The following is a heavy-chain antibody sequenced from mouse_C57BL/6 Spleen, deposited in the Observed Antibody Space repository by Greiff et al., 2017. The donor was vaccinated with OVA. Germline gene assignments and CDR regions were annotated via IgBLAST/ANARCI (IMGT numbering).Heavy chain of an antibody. D-gene: IGHD2-4*01. CDR1: GYAFSSSW. CDR2: IYPGDGDT. Sequence: QVQLQQSGPELVKPGASVKISCKASGYAFSSSWMNWVKQRPGKGLEWIGRIYPGDGDTNYNGKFKGKATLTADKSSSTAYMQLSSLTSEDSAVYFCAREEGHGNYDYDGEVAYWGQGTLVTVSA. J-gene: IGHJ3*01. CDR3: AREEGHGNYDYDGEVAY. V-gene: IGHV1-82*01.